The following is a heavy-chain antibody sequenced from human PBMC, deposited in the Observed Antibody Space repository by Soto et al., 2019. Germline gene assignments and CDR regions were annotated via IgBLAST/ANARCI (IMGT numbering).Heavy chain of an antibody. Sequence: GASLKISCKGSGYSFTSYWIGWVRQIPGKGLEWMGIIYPGDSDTRYSPSFQGQVTISADKSISTAYLQWSSLKASDTAMYYCARTGTTWRRWFDPWGQGTLVTVSS. V-gene: IGHV5-51*01. CDR1: GYSFTSYW. CDR2: IYPGDSDT. J-gene: IGHJ5*02. CDR3: ARTGTTWRRWFDP. D-gene: IGHD1-7*01.